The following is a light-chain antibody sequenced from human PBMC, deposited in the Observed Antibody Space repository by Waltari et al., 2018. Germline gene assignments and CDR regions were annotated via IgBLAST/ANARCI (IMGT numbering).Light chain of an antibody. J-gene: IGKJ1*01. CDR1: QSVSRF. CDR3: QKYDRLPAT. CDR2: GAS. Sequence: IVLTQSPATLSLSPGERGTLSCRASQSVSRFLAWYQQKPGQAPRLLIYGASTRATGIPDRFSGSGSGTDFSLTISRLEPEDFAVYYCQKYDRLPATFGQGTKVEIK. V-gene: IGKV3-20*01.